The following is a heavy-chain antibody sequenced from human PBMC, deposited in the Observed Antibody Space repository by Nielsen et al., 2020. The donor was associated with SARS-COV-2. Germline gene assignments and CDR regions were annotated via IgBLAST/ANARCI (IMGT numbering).Heavy chain of an antibody. V-gene: IGHV1-2*04. CDR2: VNPNRGGT. CDR3: AREWGYGTHYYYGMDV. CDR1: GYTFTGYY. Sequence: ASVKVSCKASGYTFTGYYMHWVRQAPGQGLEWMGWVNPNRGGTNYAQKFQGWVTMTRDTSISTAYMELSRLRSDDTAVYYCAREWGYGTHYYYGMDVWGQGTTVTVSS. J-gene: IGHJ6*02. D-gene: IGHD1-14*01.